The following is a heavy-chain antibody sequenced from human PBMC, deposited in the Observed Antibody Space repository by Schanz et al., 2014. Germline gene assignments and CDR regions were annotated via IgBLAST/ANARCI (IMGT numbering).Heavy chain of an antibody. J-gene: IGHJ4*02. V-gene: IGHV3-23*01. CDR2: MSGSGSTA. Sequence: EVQLLESGGTVVQPGGSLRVSCAASGFVFRTFAMYWVRQAPGKGLEWVSGMSGSGSTADYADSVKGRFTISRDNSRKTLYLQMNSLSAEDTAVYYCVRDLGGDQTDYWGQGTLVTVSS. CDR1: GFVFRTFA. CDR3: VRDLGGDQTDY. D-gene: IGHD4-17*01.